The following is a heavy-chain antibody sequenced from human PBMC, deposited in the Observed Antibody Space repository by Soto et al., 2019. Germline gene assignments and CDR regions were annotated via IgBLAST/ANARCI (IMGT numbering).Heavy chain of an antibody. J-gene: IGHJ4*02. D-gene: IGHD3-10*01. CDR1: GGSISSSSYY. CDR2: IYYSGST. V-gene: IGHV4-39*01. CDR3: ARSLITMVPEAV. Sequence: QLQLQESGPGLVKPSETLSLTCTVSGGSISSSSYYWGWIRQPPGKGLEWIGSIYYSGSTYYNPSLRSRVSISVDTYNNQFSLKLISVTAADTAVYYCARSLITMVPEAVWGQGTLVTVSS.